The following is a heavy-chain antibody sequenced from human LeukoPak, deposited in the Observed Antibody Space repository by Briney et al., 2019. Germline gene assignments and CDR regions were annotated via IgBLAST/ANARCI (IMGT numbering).Heavy chain of an antibody. Sequence: SETLSLTCTASGGSISSYYWSWIRQPAGKGLEWIGRIYTSGSTNYNPSLKSRVTMSVDTSKNQFSLKLSSVTAADTAVYYCARSAIFGIGYYYMDVWGKGTTVTVSS. CDR1: GGSISSYY. D-gene: IGHD3-3*01. CDR3: ARSAIFGIGYYYMDV. V-gene: IGHV4-4*07. CDR2: IYTSGST. J-gene: IGHJ6*03.